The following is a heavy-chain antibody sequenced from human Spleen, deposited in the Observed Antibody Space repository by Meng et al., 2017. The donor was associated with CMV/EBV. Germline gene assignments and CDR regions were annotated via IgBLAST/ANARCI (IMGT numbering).Heavy chain of an antibody. CDR1: GFTFSSYW. Sequence: GESLKISCAASGFTFSSYWMSWVRQAPGKGLEWVANIKQDGSDKYYVDSVKGRFTISRDNAKNSLFLQMNSLRAEDTAVYYCARHEDGYSYGKRWSVFDYWGQGTLVTVSS. V-gene: IGHV3-7*01. D-gene: IGHD5-18*01. CDR2: IKQDGSDK. CDR3: ARHEDGYSYGKRWSVFDY. J-gene: IGHJ4*02.